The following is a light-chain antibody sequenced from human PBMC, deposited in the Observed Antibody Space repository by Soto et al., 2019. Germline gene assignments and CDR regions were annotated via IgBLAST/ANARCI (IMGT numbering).Light chain of an antibody. CDR1: QSVDSN. V-gene: IGKV3-15*01. CDR2: GAS. CDR3: HQYHTCPVT. Sequence: DISMTTSPSTLSETPGERAILSCRASQSVDSNLAWYQQKPGQAAGLVISGASTGATGIPPRISGSGSGTEITLTHSSLHSEACAIYYCHQYHTCPVTFGEGTKVDI. J-gene: IGKJ1*01.